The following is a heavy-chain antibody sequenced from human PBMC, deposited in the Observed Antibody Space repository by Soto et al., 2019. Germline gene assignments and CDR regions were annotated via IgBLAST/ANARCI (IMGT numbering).Heavy chain of an antibody. CDR1: GFTVSSIY. CDR3: AREDYYDSSGYYGY. J-gene: IGHJ4*02. V-gene: IGHV3-53*01. D-gene: IGHD3-22*01. CDR2: IYSGGST. Sequence: GGSLRLSCAASGFTVSSIYMSWVRQAPGKGLEWVSVIYSGGSTYYADSVKGRFTISRDNSKNTLYLQMNSLRAEDTAVYYCAREDYYDSSGYYGYWGQGTLVTVSS.